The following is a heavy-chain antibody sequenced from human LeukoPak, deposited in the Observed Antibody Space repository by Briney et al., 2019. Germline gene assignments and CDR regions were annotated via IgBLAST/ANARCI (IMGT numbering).Heavy chain of an antibody. J-gene: IGHJ3*02. CDR2: IYTSGST. D-gene: IGHD3-22*01. CDR3: ARDMGYDSSGYYSYDAFDI. Sequence: SETLSLTCTVSGGSISSYYWSWIRQPAGKGLEWIGRIYTSGSTNYNPSLKSRVTMSVDTSKNQFSLKLSSVTAADTAVYYSARDMGYDSSGYYSYDAFDIWGQGTMVTVSS. CDR1: GGSISSYY. V-gene: IGHV4-4*07.